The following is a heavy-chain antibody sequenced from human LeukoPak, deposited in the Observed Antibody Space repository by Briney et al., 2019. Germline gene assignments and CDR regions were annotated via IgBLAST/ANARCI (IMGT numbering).Heavy chain of an antibody. J-gene: IGHJ3*02. CDR3: ARDLNGAVAFDI. V-gene: IGHV6-1*01. CDR1: GDSVSSNTAA. Sequence: SQTLSLTCAISGDSVSSNTAAWNWIRQSPSRGPEWLGRTYYRSEWNNNYAVSVKGRITINPDTSKNQFSLQLNSVTPEDTAIYYCARDLNGAVAFDIWGPGTMVTVSP. CDR2: TYYRSEWNN. D-gene: IGHD2-8*01.